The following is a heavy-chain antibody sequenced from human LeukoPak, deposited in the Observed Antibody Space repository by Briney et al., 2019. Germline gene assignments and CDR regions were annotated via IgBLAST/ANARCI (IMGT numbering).Heavy chain of an antibody. Sequence: GGSLRLSCAASGFTFNNYAMSWVRQAPGKGLEWISAISGSGATTYYADSVKGRFTISRDNSKNTLSLQMNSLRAEDTAVYYCAKVFRKDGDFHLFDYWGQGTLVTVSS. CDR2: ISGSGATT. D-gene: IGHD4-17*01. CDR1: GFTFNNYA. J-gene: IGHJ4*02. CDR3: AKVFRKDGDFHLFDY. V-gene: IGHV3-23*01.